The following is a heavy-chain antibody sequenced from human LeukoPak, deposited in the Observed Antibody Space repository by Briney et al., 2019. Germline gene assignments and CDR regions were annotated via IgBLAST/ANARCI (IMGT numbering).Heavy chain of an antibody. Sequence: GGSLRLSCAASGFTFSSYTMNWVRQAPGKGLEWVANIKQDGSEKYYVDSVKGRFTISRDNAKNSLYLQMNSLRAEDTAVYFCAGGSGWVTDSWGQGTLVTVSA. V-gene: IGHV3-7*01. CDR2: IKQDGSEK. CDR1: GFTFSSYT. CDR3: AGGSGWVTDS. D-gene: IGHD6-25*01. J-gene: IGHJ4*02.